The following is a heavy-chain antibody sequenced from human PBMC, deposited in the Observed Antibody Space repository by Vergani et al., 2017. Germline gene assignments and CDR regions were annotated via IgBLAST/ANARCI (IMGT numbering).Heavy chain of an antibody. CDR1: GESFSSFY. CDR2: INNDGHT. V-gene: IGHV4-34*02. Sequence: QVQLQQWGAGVVKPSGTLSLTCAVFGESFSSFYWSWIRQPPGKGLEWIGEINNDGHTNYNPSLESRVTVSRDTAKNQFSLNLMSVTAADTAMYYCAVRPRVKLVGGEVVTKRTVDYLGQGSLGTVSS. D-gene: IGHD3-16*01. J-gene: IGHJ4*02. CDR3: AVRPRVKLVGGEVVTKRTVDY.